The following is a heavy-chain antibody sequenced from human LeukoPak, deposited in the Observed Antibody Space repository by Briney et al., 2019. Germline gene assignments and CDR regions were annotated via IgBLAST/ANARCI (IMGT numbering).Heavy chain of an antibody. CDR2: IDPSDSYT. CDR3: ARVPKSNYDSSGYSDY. D-gene: IGHD3-22*01. Sequence: GESLKISCKGSGYSFTSYWISWVRQMPGKGLEWMGRIDPSDSYTNYSPSFQGHVSISADKSNGTAYLQWSSLKASDTAMYYCARVPKSNYDSSGYSDYWGQGTLVTVSS. J-gene: IGHJ4*02. CDR1: GYSFTSYW. V-gene: IGHV5-10-1*01.